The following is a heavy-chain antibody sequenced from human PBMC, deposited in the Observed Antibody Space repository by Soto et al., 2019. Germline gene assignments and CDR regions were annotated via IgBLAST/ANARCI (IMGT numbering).Heavy chain of an antibody. V-gene: IGHV1-8*01. CDR2: LNPNSGNT. CDR3: ARGMKWRTSTSPALWSVSYYYKMDV. D-gene: IGHD2-2*01. CDR1: GYTFISYD. Sequence: QVQLVQSGAEVKKPGASVKVSCKASGYTFISYDINWVRQATGQGLEWMASLNPNSGNTAYAQKCQGRVTVTRNTSITTAYMELSSLRSDDTAVYYCARGMKWRTSTSPALWSVSYYYKMDVWGAGTTVTVSS. J-gene: IGHJ6*03.